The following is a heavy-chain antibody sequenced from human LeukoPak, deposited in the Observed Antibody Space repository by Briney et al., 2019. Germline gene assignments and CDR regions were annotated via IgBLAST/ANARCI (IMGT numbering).Heavy chain of an antibody. V-gene: IGHV4-39*01. CDR2: IYYSGNT. CDR3: ARQTGSGLFTLP. J-gene: IGHJ4*02. D-gene: IGHD3/OR15-3a*01. CDR1: GVSISSSNSY. Sequence: PSETLSLTCTVSGVSISSSNSYWGWIRQPPGRGLEWIGSIYYSGNTYYNASVKSRVTISIDSSKNQFSLMLSSVTAADTAVYYCARQTGSGLFTLPGGQGTLVTVSS.